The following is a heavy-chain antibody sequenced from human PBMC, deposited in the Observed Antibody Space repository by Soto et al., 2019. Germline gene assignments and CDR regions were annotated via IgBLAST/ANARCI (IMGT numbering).Heavy chain of an antibody. Sequence: QEQLVESGGGVVQPGRSLRLSCSASEFTFSSYAFHWVRQAPGKGLEWVAVISRDGSDKYYADSVKGRFTISRDNFRDTLYLQMDSLKSDDTAVDYCARAFMSPGSPENGFDVWGQGTMVTVSS. CDR2: ISRDGSDK. V-gene: IGHV3-30-3*01. J-gene: IGHJ3*01. D-gene: IGHD3-10*01. CDR3: ARAFMSPGSPENGFDV. CDR1: EFTFSSYA.